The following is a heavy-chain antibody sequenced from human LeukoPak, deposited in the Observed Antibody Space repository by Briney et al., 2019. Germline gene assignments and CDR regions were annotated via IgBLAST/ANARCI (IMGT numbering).Heavy chain of an antibody. CDR3: ARAAWLLLTDYYYYMDV. CDR2: ISGSGGST. D-gene: IGHD3-9*01. V-gene: IGHV3-23*01. J-gene: IGHJ6*03. CDR1: GFTFSSYA. Sequence: PGGSLRLSCAASGFTFSSYAMSWVRQAPGKGLEWVSAISGSGGSTYYADSVKGRFTISRDNSKNTLYLQMNSLRAEDTGVYYCARAAWLLLTDYYYYMDVWGKGTTVTISS.